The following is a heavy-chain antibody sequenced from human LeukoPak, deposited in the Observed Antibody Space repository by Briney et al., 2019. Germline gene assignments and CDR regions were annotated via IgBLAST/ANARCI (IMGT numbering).Heavy chain of an antibody. CDR3: ARMTTCHDF. CDR1: GTSFSSYY. D-gene: IGHD4-17*01. Sequence: SETLSLTCGVSGTSFSSYYWSWIRQTPGRGLEWIGEVNHSGYTNMNPSLKSQVTISVDTSKNQFSLMMTSVTAADTAVYFCARMTTCHDFWGQGILGTVCS. V-gene: IGHV4-34*01. J-gene: IGHJ4*02. CDR2: VNHSGYT.